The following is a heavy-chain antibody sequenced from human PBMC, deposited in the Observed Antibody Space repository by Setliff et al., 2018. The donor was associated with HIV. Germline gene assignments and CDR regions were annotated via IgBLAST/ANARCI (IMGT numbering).Heavy chain of an antibody. CDR1: GGSFNAYY. Sequence: SETLSLTCAVYGGSFNAYYWSWIRQPPGKGLEWIGEINHNGSTSYNPSLKSRVTISVDTSKNQFSLKMTSVTAADTAVYYCARAVSSGWSFDYWGQGTLVTVSS. CDR3: ARAVSSGWSFDY. CDR2: INHNGST. J-gene: IGHJ4*02. D-gene: IGHD6-19*01. V-gene: IGHV4-34*01.